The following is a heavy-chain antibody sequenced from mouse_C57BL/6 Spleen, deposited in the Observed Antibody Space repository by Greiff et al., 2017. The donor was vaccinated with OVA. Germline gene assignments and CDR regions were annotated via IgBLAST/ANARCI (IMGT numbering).Heavy chain of an antibody. CDR3: ARGYYGSSYVGNYYAMDY. J-gene: IGHJ4*01. D-gene: IGHD1-1*01. V-gene: IGHV1-53*01. Sequence: QVQLKQPGTELVKPGASVKLSCKASGYTFTSYWMHWVKQRPGQGLEWIGNINPSNGGTNYNEKFKSKATLTVDKSSSTAYMQLSSLTSEDSAVYYCARGYYGSSYVGNYYAMDYWGQGTSVTVSS. CDR1: GYTFTSYW. CDR2: INPSNGGT.